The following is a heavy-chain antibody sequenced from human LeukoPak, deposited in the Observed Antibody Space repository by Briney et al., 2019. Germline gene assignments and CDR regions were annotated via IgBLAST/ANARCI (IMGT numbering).Heavy chain of an antibody. CDR2: IYPGDSDA. CDR3: ASRWGEANDAFDI. D-gene: IGHD3-10*01. Sequence: PGESLKISCKGSGHSFNTYGIGWVRQMPGKGLEWMGIIYPGDSDARYSPSFQGQVTISADTSISTAYVQWSSLKASDTAMYYCASRWGEANDAFDIWGQGTMVTVSS. J-gene: IGHJ3*02. CDR1: GHSFNTYG. V-gene: IGHV5-51*01.